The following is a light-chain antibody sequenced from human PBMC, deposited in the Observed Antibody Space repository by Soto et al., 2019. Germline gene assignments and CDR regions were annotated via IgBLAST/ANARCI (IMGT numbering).Light chain of an antibody. CDR1: SSDVGSYNL. J-gene: IGLJ1*01. CDR2: EGS. V-gene: IGLV2-23*03. CDR3: CSYAGSSTF. Sequence: QSVLTQPASVSGSPGQSITISCTGTSSDVGSYNLVSWYQQHPGKAPKLMIYEGSKRPSGVSNRFSGSKSGNTASLTISGLQAEDAADYYCCSYAGSSTFFGTGTKLTVL.